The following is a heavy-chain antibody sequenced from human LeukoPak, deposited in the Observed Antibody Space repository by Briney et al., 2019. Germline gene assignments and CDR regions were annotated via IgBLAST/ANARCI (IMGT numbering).Heavy chain of an antibody. J-gene: IGHJ6*02. D-gene: IGHD6-13*01. CDR2: ITGSGGNT. V-gene: IGHV3-23*01. Sequence: GGSLRLSCAASGFIFSSYSMSWVRQAPGKGLEWVSVITGSGGNTYYADSVKGRFTISKDNSKNTVYLQMSSLRVDDTAVYYCAKAASSSWPSYYYGMDVWGQGTTVTVSS. CDR1: GFIFSSYS. CDR3: AKAASSSWPSYYYGMDV.